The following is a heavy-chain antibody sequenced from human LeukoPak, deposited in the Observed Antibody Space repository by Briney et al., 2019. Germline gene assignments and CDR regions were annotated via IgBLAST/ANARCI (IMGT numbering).Heavy chain of an antibody. V-gene: IGHV4-39*07. CDR3: AGGIGYATSPADH. CDR2: IYHSGST. Sequence: SETLSLTCTVSGGSISSSSYYWGWIRQPPGTGLEWIGEIYHSGSTNYNPSLKSRVTMSLDTSKNHFSLSLNSVTAADTAVYFCAGGIGYATSPADHLGQGTLVIVSS. D-gene: IGHD6-13*01. J-gene: IGHJ5*02. CDR1: GGSISSSSYY.